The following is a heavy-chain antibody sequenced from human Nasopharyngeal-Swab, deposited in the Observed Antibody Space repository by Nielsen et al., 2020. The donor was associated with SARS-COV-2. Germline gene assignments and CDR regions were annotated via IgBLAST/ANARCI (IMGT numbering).Heavy chain of an antibody. Sequence: GESLKISCAASGFTFSSFGMSWVRRAPGKGLEWVSSISIGNSYILYADSVKGRFTISRDNVRESLFLQMNSLTADDTAVYYCARVRYYGSGDYRPHYFDFWGHGTLVTVSS. J-gene: IGHJ4*01. CDR3: ARVRYYGSGDYRPHYFDF. V-gene: IGHV3-21*01. CDR2: ISIGNSYI. D-gene: IGHD3-10*01. CDR1: GFTFSSFG.